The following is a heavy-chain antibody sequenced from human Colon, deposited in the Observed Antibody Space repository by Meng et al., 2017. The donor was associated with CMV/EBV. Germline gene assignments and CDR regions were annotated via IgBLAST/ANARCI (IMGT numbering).Heavy chain of an antibody. CDR3: ATYCSSTSCYTLDY. CDR1: GFIFSEQY. Sequence: GESLKISCVGSGFIFSEQYIDWVRQAPGKGLEWVGFIRSKVYGGTTEYAASVKGRFTISRDDSKSIAYLQMNSLKTEDTAVYYCATYCSSTSCYTLDYWGQGTLVTVSS. CDR2: IRSKVYGGTT. V-gene: IGHV3-49*04. D-gene: IGHD2-2*02. J-gene: IGHJ4*02.